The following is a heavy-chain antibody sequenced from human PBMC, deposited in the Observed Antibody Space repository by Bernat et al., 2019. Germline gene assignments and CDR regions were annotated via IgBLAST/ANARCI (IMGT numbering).Heavy chain of an antibody. CDR2: INPSGGST. Sequence: QVQLVQSGAAVKKPGASVKVSCKASGYTFTSYYMHWVRQAPGQGLEWMGIINPSGGSTSYAQKFQGRVTMTRHTSTSTVYMELGSLRSEDTGVYYCARELQRWLDGAMFKRGVGDAFDIWGQGTMVTVSS. D-gene: IGHD5-18*01. CDR3: ARELQRWLDGAMFKRGVGDAFDI. V-gene: IGHV1-46*01. J-gene: IGHJ3*02. CDR1: GYTFTSYY.